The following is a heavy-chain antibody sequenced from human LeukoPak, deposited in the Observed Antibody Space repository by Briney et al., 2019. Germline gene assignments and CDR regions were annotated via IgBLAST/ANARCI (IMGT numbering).Heavy chain of an antibody. V-gene: IGHV3-21*01. CDR3: ARDLKYYYDSSGPGVDY. CDR2: ISSSSSYI. J-gene: IGHJ4*02. D-gene: IGHD3-22*01. Sequence: PGGSLRLSCAASGFTFSSYSMNWVRQAPGKGLEWVSSISSSSSYIYYADSVKGRFTISRDNAKNSLYLQMNSLRAEDTAVYYCARDLKYYYDSSGPGVDYWGQGTLVTVSS. CDR1: GFTFSSYS.